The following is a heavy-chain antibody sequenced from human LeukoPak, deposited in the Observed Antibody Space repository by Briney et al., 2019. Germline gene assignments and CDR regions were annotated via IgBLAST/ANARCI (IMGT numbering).Heavy chain of an antibody. CDR3: ITPLPYSAQ. CDR2: IKPKTDGATT. D-gene: IGHD2-21*01. V-gene: IGHV3-15*07. Sequence: PGGSLRLSCAASGFTFSNAYMNWVRQAPGKGVEWVGRIKPKTDGATTEHAAPVKDRFSISRDASKSVMYLQMNSLNTEDTAVYYCITPLPYSAQGGQGTLVTVSS. J-gene: IGHJ4*02. CDR1: GFTFSNAY.